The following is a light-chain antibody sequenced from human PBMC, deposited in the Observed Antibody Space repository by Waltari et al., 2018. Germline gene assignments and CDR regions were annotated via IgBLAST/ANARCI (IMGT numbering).Light chain of an antibody. CDR2: DAS. V-gene: IGKV3-20*01. CDR3: QKYVNLPAT. J-gene: IGKJ1*01. CDR1: QSVGKY. Sequence: EIVLTQSPGTLSLSPGERATLSCRASQSVGKYLAWYQQKPGKAPRLLIYDASTRATGIPDRFSGSGSGTDFSLTISRLEPEDFAVYYCQKYVNLPATFGQGTKVEI.